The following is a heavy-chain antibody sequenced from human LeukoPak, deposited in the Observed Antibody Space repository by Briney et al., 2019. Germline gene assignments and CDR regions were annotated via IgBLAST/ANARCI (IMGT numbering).Heavy chain of an antibody. D-gene: IGHD1-26*01. CDR2: IRYDGSNK. Sequence: GGSLRLSCAASGFTFSSYGMHWVRQAPGKGLEWVAFIRYDGSNKYYADSVKGRFTISRDNSKNTLYLQMNSLRAEDTAVYYCAKDSQLSYSGSYYVGWKEQDYWGQGTLVTVSS. CDR3: AKDSQLSYSGSYYVGWKEQDY. CDR1: GFTFSSYG. V-gene: IGHV3-30*02. J-gene: IGHJ4*02.